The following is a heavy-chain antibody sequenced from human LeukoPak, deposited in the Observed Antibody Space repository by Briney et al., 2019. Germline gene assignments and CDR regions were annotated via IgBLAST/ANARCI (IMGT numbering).Heavy chain of an antibody. D-gene: IGHD6-19*01. CDR2: VRYDGSGE. CDR3: AEVGSGLYGVDY. CDR1: GFTFSNDG. V-gene: IGHV3-30*02. Sequence: GRSLRLSCAASGFTFSNDGMHWVRQAPGKGLEWVTFVRYDGSGEYYAESVKGRFTISRDNSKSTVFLRMKSLRVEDTAIYYCAEVGSGLYGVDYWGQGTLVTVSS. J-gene: IGHJ4*02.